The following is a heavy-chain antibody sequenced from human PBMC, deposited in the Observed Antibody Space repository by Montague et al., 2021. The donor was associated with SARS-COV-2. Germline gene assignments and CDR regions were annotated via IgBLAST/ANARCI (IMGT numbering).Heavy chain of an antibody. D-gene: IGHD3-22*01. CDR1: GGSISSGGYY. V-gene: IGHV4-31*03. CDR3: ARSPEPMIILIITSLNWYFDL. CDR2: IYYSGST. J-gene: IGHJ2*01. Sequence: TLSLTCTVSGGSISSGGYYWSWIRQHPGKGLEWIGYIYYSGSTYYNPSLKSRVTISVDTSKSQFSLKMSSVTAADTAVYYCARSPEPMIILIITSLNWYFDLWDRGTLVTVSS.